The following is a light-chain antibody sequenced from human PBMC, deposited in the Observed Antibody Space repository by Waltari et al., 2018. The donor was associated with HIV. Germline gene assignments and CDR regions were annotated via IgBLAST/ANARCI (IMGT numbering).Light chain of an antibody. CDR2: DVS. CDR3: CSYAGSYTYV. J-gene: IGLJ1*01. CDR1: SSDVGGYKL. Sequence: QPPLTQPRSVSGSPRQSVTIPCPATSSDVGGYKLVSWYQQHPGKAPKVRIYDVSKRPSGVPDRFSGSKSGNTASLTISGLQAEDEADYYCCSYAGSYTYVFGTGTKVTVL. V-gene: IGLV2-11*01.